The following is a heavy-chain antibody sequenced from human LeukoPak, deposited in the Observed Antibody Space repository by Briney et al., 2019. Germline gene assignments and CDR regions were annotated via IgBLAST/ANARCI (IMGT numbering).Heavy chain of an antibody. CDR1: GFTFSNYW. CDR3: TTSGGSYRFDP. D-gene: IGHD1-26*01. V-gene: IGHV3-74*01. Sequence: GESLRLSCAASGFTFSNYWMHWVRQGPGKGLVWVSRIDSDGSRTSYADSVKGRFTISRDNAKNTLYLQMNNLRAEDTAVYYCTTSGGSYRFDPWGQGTLVTVSS. J-gene: IGHJ5*02. CDR2: IDSDGSRT.